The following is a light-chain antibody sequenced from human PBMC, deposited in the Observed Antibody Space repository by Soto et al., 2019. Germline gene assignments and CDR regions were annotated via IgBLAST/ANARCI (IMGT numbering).Light chain of an antibody. CDR3: QQYGRSPRT. Sequence: VLTQSPGTLSLSPGERATLSCRASQSISSYVAWYQQKPGQAPRLLIYGASTRADDIADRFSGSGSGTDFTLSIRRLEPEDFAVYYCQQYGRSPRTFGQGTKVDIK. CDR1: QSISSY. CDR2: GAS. V-gene: IGKV3-20*01. J-gene: IGKJ1*01.